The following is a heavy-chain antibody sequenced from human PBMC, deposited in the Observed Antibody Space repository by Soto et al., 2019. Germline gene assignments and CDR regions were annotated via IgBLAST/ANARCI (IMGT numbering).Heavy chain of an antibody. J-gene: IGHJ5*02. CDR1: GFTFSASY. V-gene: IGHV3-11*01. Sequence: ESGGDVVQPGGSLRLSCAASGFTFSASYMTWIRQAPGRGLEWVSYISNSGNTKEYADSVRGRFTISRDNAKNSVHLQMDSLRAEDTAVYYCARERSCSGNSCYKLRFDPWGQGTRVIVSS. D-gene: IGHD5-12*01. CDR3: ARERSCSGNSCYKLRFDP. CDR2: ISNSGNTK.